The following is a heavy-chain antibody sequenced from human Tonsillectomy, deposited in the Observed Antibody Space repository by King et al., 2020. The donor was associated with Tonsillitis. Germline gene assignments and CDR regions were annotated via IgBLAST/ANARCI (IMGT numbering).Heavy chain of an antibody. CDR3: AREFQLLFGFDP. CDR2: IIPVFGPP. J-gene: IGHJ5*02. V-gene: IGHV1-69*01. D-gene: IGHD2-21*01. CDR1: GGSFNNYA. Sequence: VQLVQSGAEVKKPGSSVKISCKASGGSFNNYAINWVRQAPGKGLEWMGRIIPVFGPPNYAQKFRGRVTITADESTSTFNMEVSSLRFEDPAVYYCAREFQLLFGFDPWGQGTLVTVS.